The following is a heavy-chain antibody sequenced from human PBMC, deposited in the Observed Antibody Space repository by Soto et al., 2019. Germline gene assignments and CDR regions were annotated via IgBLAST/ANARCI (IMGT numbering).Heavy chain of an antibody. V-gene: IGHV3-74*01. J-gene: IGHJ5*02. CDR2: INSDGSST. CDR1: GFTFSSYW. Sequence: PGGSLRLSCAASGFTFSSYWMHWVRQAPGKGLVWVSRINSDGSSTSYADSVKGRFTISRDNAKNTLYLQMNSLRAEDTAVYYCARDPLPPVWGIVSKEYNWFDPWGQGTLVTVSS. CDR3: ARDPLPPVWGIVSKEYNWFDP. D-gene: IGHD3-16*01.